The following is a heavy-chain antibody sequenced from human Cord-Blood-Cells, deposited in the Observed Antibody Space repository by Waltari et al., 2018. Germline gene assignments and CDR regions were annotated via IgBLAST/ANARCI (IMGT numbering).Heavy chain of an antibody. CDR3: AKDGDSSGWPYNWFDP. CDR1: GFTFDDYA. Sequence: EVQLVESGGGLVQPGRSLRLSCAASGFTFDDYAMHWVRHAPGKGLEWVSGISWNSGSIGYADSVKGRFTISRDNAKNYLYLQMNSLRAEDTALYYCAKDGDSSGWPYNWFDPWGQGTLVTVSS. D-gene: IGHD6-19*01. V-gene: IGHV3-9*01. CDR2: ISWNSGSI. J-gene: IGHJ5*02.